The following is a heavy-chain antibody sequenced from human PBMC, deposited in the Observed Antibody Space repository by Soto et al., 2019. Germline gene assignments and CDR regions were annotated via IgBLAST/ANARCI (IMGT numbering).Heavy chain of an antibody. D-gene: IGHD2-2*01. J-gene: IGHJ5*02. CDR1: GGTFSSYA. Sequence: SVKVSCKASGGTFSSYAISWVRQAPGQGLEWMGGIIPIFGTANYAQKFQGRVTITADESTSTAYMELSSLRSEDTAVYYCARGARPIGYCSSTSCYGAWFDPWGQGTLVTVSS. CDR3: ARGARPIGYCSSTSCYGAWFDP. V-gene: IGHV1-69*13. CDR2: IIPIFGTA.